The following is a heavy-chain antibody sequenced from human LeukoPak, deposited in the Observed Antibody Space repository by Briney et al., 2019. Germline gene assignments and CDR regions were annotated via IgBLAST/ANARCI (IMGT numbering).Heavy chain of an antibody. CDR3: ASTSGWYEPIDY. D-gene: IGHD6-19*01. Sequence: GGSLRLSCAASGXTFSSYDMHWVRQAPGKGLEWVAVIWYDGSNKYYADSVKGRFTISRDNSKNTLYLQMNSLRAEDTAVYYCASTSGWYEPIDYWGQGTLVTVSS. J-gene: IGHJ4*02. V-gene: IGHV3-33*01. CDR2: IWYDGSNK. CDR1: GXTFSSYD.